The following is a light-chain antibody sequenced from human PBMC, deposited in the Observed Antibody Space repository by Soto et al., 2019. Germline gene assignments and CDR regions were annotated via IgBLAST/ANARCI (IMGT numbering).Light chain of an antibody. V-gene: IGLV4-69*01. Sequence: QLVLTQSPSASASLGASVKLTCTLSSGHSNYAIAWHQQQPEKGPRYLMKLNSDGRHSKGDGIPDRFSGSTSGAERYLTISSIQSEDEADYYCQTWGTGIQVFGGGTKLTVL. CDR3: QTWGTGIQV. CDR1: SGHSNYA. CDR2: LNSDGRH. J-gene: IGLJ2*01.